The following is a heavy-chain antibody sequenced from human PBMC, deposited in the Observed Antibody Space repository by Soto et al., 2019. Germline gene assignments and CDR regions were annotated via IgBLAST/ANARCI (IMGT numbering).Heavy chain of an antibody. Sequence: XGSLKLSCAAAGVTFSSYGMSWVRQAPGKGLEWVSHISNSGRSTKYADSVKGRFTISRDNSKNTLYLQMNSLRAEDTAIYYCAKDALAYYDFWYWGQGTLVTVSS. CDR1: GVTFSSYG. CDR2: ISNSGRST. V-gene: IGHV3-23*01. J-gene: IGHJ4*02. CDR3: AKDALAYYDFWY. D-gene: IGHD3-3*01.